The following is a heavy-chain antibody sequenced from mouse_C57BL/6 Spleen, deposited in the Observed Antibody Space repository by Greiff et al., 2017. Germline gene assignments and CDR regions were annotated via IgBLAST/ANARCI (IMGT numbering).Heavy chain of an antibody. V-gene: IGHV5-17*01. D-gene: IGHD6-1*01. CDR2: ISSGSSTI. J-gene: IGHJ2*01. CDR3: ARPTQLIFDY. Sequence: EVKLMESGGGLVKPGGSLKLSCAASGFTFSDYGMHWVRQAPEKGLEWVAYISSGSSTIYYADTVKGRFTISRDNAKNTLFLQMTSLRSEDTAMYYCARPTQLIFDYGGQGTTLTVSS. CDR1: GFTFSDYG.